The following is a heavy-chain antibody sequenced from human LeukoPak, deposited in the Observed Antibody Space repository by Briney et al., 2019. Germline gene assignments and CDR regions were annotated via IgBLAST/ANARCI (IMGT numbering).Heavy chain of an antibody. Sequence: PGGSLRLSCAASGFTFSSYEMNWVRQAPGKGLEWVSYISSSGSTIYYVDSVKGRFTISRDNAKNSLYLQMNSLRAEDTAVYYCARDPGDSSGYVFDYWGQGTLVTVSS. D-gene: IGHD3-22*01. CDR3: ARDPGDSSGYVFDY. J-gene: IGHJ4*02. CDR1: GFTFSSYE. V-gene: IGHV3-48*03. CDR2: ISSSGSTI.